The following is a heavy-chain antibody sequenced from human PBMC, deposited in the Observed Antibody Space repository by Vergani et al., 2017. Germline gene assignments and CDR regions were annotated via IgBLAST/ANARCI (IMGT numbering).Heavy chain of an antibody. CDR3: ARTSEYSSGWYGLEDYYGMDV. V-gene: IGHV1-69*01. CDR1: GGTFSSYA. CDR2: IIPIFGTA. D-gene: IGHD6-19*01. Sequence: QVQLVQSGAEVKKPGSSVKVSCKASGGTFSSYAISWVRQAPGQGLEWMGGIIPIFGTANYAKKFQGRVTVTADESTSTAYMELSSLRSEDTAVYYCARTSEYSSGWYGLEDYYGMDVWGQGTTVTVSS. J-gene: IGHJ6*02.